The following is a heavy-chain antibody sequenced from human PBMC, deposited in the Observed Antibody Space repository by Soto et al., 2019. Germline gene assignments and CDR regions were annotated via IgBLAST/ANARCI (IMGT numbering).Heavy chain of an antibody. CDR1: GFTFSSYA. CDR3: AKGNSGTYYFFFDY. V-gene: IGHV3-23*01. J-gene: IGHJ4*02. Sequence: EVQLLESGGGLAQPGGSLRLSCAASGFTFSSYAMNWVRQAPGKGLEWVSAITGSGDSTYYADSVKGRFTISRDNSKNALYLQMTSLRAEDTAVYYCAKGNSGTYYFFFDYWGQGTLVTVSS. D-gene: IGHD1-26*01. CDR2: ITGSGDST.